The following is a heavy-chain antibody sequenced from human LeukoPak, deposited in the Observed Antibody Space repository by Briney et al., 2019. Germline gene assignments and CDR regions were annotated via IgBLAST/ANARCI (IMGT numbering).Heavy chain of an antibody. CDR1: GFTFSSYW. CDR2: MKQDGSEQ. CDR3: ARDRHYDFWSGYYTPFNS. J-gene: IGHJ4*02. D-gene: IGHD3-3*01. V-gene: IGHV3-7*03. Sequence: QPGGSLRLSCAASGFTFSSYWMSWVRQAPGKGLEWVANMKQDGSEQYYVDSMKGRFTISRDNAKNSLYLQINSLRAEDTAVYYCARDRHYDFWSGYYTPFNSWGQGTLVTVSS.